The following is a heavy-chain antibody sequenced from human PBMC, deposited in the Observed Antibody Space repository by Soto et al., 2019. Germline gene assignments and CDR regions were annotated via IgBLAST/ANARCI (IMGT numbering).Heavy chain of an antibody. Sequence: SETLSLTCAVYGGSFSGYYWSWIRQPPGKGLEWIGEINHSGSTNYNPSLKSRVTISVDTSKNQFSLKLSSVTAADTAVYYCARDSPYCSSTSCHLGGAAAGGPWFDPWGQGTLVTVSS. V-gene: IGHV4-34*01. CDR3: ARDSPYCSSTSCHLGGAAAGGPWFDP. J-gene: IGHJ5*02. D-gene: IGHD2-2*01. CDR2: INHSGST. CDR1: GGSFSGYY.